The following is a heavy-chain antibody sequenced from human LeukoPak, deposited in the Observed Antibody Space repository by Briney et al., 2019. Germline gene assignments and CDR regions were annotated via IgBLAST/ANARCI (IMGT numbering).Heavy chain of an antibody. CDR2: SGST. D-gene: IGHD1-14*01. CDR1: GYSISSGYY. Sequence: SQTLSLTCTVSGYSISSGYYWGWLRQPPGKGLEWIGSGSTYYNPSLKSRVTISVDTSKNQFSLKLSSVTAADTAVYYCARWRIAGGFDYWGQGTLVTVSS. J-gene: IGHJ4*02. CDR3: ARWRIAGGFDY. V-gene: IGHV4-38-2*02.